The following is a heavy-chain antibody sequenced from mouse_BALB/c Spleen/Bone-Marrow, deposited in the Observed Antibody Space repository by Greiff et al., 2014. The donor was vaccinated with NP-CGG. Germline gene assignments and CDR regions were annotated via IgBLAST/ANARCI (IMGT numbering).Heavy chain of an antibody. CDR2: IDPYYGDV. CDR1: GYSFTGYN. CDR3: ARSEALYGNPLAF. V-gene: IGHV1-39*01. J-gene: IGHJ3*01. D-gene: IGHD2-1*01. Sequence: EVKLVESGPELEKPGASVKISCKASGYSFTGYNMNWVKQNNGKSLEWIGNIDPYYGDVNYNQKFKDKATLTVDKSSSTAYMQLKSLTSEDSAVYYCARSEALYGNPLAFWGQGTLVTVSA.